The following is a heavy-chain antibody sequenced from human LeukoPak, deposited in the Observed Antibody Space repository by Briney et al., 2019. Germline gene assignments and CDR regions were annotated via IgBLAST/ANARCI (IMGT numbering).Heavy chain of an antibody. Sequence: ASVKVSCKASGYTFTGYYMHWVRQAPGQGLEWMGWINPNSGGTNYAQKFQGRVTMTRDTSISTAYMELSRLRSDDTAVYYCARGPYYDFWSGLKPEYHYYGMDVWGQGTTVTVSS. CDR2: INPNSGGT. CDR1: GYTFTGYY. D-gene: IGHD3-3*01. J-gene: IGHJ6*02. V-gene: IGHV1-2*02. CDR3: ARGPYYDFWSGLKPEYHYYGMDV.